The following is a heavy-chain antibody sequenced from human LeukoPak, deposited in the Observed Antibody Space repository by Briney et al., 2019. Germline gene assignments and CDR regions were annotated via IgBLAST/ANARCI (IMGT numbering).Heavy chain of an antibody. CDR1: GFTFSSYA. Sequence: PGRSLRLSCAASGFTFSSYAMHWVRQAPGKGLEWVAVISYDGSNKYYADSVKGRFTISRDNSKNTLYLQMNSLRAEDTAVYYCAREAAATPPILASDIWGQGTMVIVSS. CDR2: ISYDGSNK. J-gene: IGHJ3*02. CDR3: AREAAATPPILASDI. D-gene: IGHD2-15*01. V-gene: IGHV3-30*04.